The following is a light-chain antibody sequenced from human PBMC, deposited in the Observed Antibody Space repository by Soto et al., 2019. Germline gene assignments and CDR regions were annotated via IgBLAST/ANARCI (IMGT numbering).Light chain of an antibody. CDR1: SSDVGGYNY. CDR3: CSYTSISTVV. V-gene: IGLV2-14*01. J-gene: IGLJ2*01. CDR2: GVS. Sequence: QSALTQPASVSGSPGQSITISCTGTSSDVGGYNYVSWYQHHPGKAHKLILFGVSDRPSGVSHRFSGSKSGNTASLTISWLQAEDAADYYCCSYTSISTVVFCGGTKLTVL.